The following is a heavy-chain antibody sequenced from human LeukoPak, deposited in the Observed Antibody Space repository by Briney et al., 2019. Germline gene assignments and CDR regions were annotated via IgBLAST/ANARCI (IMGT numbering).Heavy chain of an antibody. D-gene: IGHD4-17*01. V-gene: IGHV4-59*01. CDR3: ARGGEAGLAD. J-gene: IGHJ4*02. CDR2: ILHSGST. Sequence: SETLSLTCTVSGASISSYSWSWIRQPPGKGLEWIGYILHSGSTNYNPSLKSRVTISLDTSKNQFSLNLSSVTAADTAVYYCARGGEAGLADWGQGTLVTVSS. CDR1: GASISSYS.